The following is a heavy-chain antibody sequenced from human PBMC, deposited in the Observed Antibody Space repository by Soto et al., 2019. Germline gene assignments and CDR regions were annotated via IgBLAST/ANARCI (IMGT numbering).Heavy chain of an antibody. J-gene: IGHJ6*02. Sequence: SETLSLTCTVSGGSISSSSYYWGWIRQPPGKGLEWIGSIYYSGSTYYNPSLKSRVTISVDTSKNQFSLKLSSVTAADTAVYYCAGGYNSSWQNYYYYGMDVWGQGTTVTAP. D-gene: IGHD6-13*01. V-gene: IGHV4-39*01. CDR3: AGGYNSSWQNYYYYGMDV. CDR2: IYYSGST. CDR1: GGSISSSSYY.